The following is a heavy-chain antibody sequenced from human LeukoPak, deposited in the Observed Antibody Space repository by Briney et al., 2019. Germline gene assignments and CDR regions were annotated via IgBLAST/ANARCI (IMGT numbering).Heavy chain of an antibody. CDR2: ISSSSSYI. J-gene: IGHJ4*02. CDR1: GFTFSSYS. D-gene: IGHD2-15*01. Sequence: KSGGSLRLSCAASGFTFSSYSMNWVRQAPGKGLEWVSSISSSSSYIYYADSVKGRFTISRDNAKNSLYLQMNSLRAEDTAVYYCARRCSGGSCYSFDYWGQGTLVTVSS. V-gene: IGHV3-21*01. CDR3: ARRCSGGSCYSFDY.